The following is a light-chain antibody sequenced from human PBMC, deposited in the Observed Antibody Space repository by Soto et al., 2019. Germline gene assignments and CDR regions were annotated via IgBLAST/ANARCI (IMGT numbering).Light chain of an antibody. CDR2: GAS. Sequence: EIVLTQSPGTLSLSPGERATLSCRASQSVSSSYLAWYQQKPGQAPRLLIYGASSRATGIPDRFSGSGSGTDFNLTISRMEPEEFAVYYCHQYGSSPLTFGGGPNVEIK. V-gene: IGKV3-20*01. J-gene: IGKJ4*01. CDR3: HQYGSSPLT. CDR1: QSVSSSY.